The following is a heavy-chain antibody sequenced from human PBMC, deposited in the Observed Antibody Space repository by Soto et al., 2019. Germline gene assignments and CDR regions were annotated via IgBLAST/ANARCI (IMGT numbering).Heavy chain of an antibody. V-gene: IGHV1-18*01. CDR3: ARDGELYYFDY. Sequence: ASVKVSCKASGYTFTSYGISWVRQAPGQGLEWMGWISAYNCNTNYAQKLQGRVTMTTDTSTSTAYMELRSLRFYDTAVYYCARDGELYYFDYWGQGTLVTVSS. CDR2: ISAYNCNT. J-gene: IGHJ4*02. D-gene: IGHD1-7*01. CDR1: GYTFTSYG.